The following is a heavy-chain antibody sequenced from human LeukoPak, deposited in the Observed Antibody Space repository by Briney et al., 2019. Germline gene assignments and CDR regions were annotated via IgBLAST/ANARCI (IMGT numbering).Heavy chain of an antibody. CDR1: GGSFSGYY. V-gene: IGHV4-34*01. Sequence: PSETLSLTCAVYGGSFSGYYWSWIRQPPGKGLEWIGEINHSGSTNYNPSLKSRVTISVDTSKNQFSLKLSSVTAADTAVYYCARMVVPAAITVNWFDPWGQGTLVTVSS. J-gene: IGHJ5*02. CDR2: INHSGST. CDR3: ARMVVPAAITVNWFDP. D-gene: IGHD2-2*02.